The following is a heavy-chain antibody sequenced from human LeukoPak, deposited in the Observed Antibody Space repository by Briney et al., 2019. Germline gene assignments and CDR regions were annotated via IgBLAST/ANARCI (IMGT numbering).Heavy chain of an antibody. V-gene: IGHV3-74*01. Sequence: GRSLRLSCAASGFTFSSYAMHWVRQAPGKGLVWVSRINSDGSSTTYADSVKGRFTISRDNAKNTLYLQMNSLRAEDTAVYYCARDGVEFYNWFDPWGQGTLVTVSS. D-gene: IGHD2-21*01. CDR3: ARDGVEFYNWFDP. CDR1: GFTFSSYA. J-gene: IGHJ5*02. CDR2: INSDGSST.